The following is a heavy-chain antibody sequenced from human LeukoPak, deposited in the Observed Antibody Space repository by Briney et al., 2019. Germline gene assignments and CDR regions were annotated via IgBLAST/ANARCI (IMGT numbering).Heavy chain of an antibody. V-gene: IGHV3-33*01. CDR2: IWYDGSNK. CDR3: ARDRPSVGGYCSSTSCPSAGVLDY. J-gene: IGHJ4*02. CDR1: GFTFSSYG. D-gene: IGHD2-2*01. Sequence: PGRSLRLSCAASGFTFSSYGMHWVRQAPGKGLEWVAVIWYDGSNKYYADSVRGRFTISRDNSKKTLYLQMNSLRAEGTAVYYCARDRPSVGGYCSSTSCPSAGVLDYWGQGTLVTVSS.